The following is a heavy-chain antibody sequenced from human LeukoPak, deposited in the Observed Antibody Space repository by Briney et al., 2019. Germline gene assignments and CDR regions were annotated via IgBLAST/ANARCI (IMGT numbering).Heavy chain of an antibody. D-gene: IGHD3-22*01. J-gene: IGHJ4*02. Sequence: SDTLSLTCAVYGGSFSGYYWSWIRQPPGKGLEWIGENNHSGSTNYNPSLKSRVTISVDTSKNQFSLKLSSVTAADTAVYYCARGQSQNYYDSSGYPDYWGQGTLVTVSS. CDR2: NNHSGST. CDR3: ARGQSQNYYDSSGYPDY. V-gene: IGHV4-34*01. CDR1: GGSFSGYY.